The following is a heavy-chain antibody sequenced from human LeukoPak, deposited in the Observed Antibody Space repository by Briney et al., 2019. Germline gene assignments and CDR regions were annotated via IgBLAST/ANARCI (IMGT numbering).Heavy chain of an antibody. CDR2: ISAYNGNT. V-gene: IGHV1-18*01. D-gene: IGHD3-22*01. Sequence: ASVKVSCKASGYTFTSYGISWVRQAPGQGLEWMGWISAYNGNTNYAQKLQGRVTMTTDTSTSTAYMELRSLRSDDTAVYYRARGSEVVITLAGDNWFDPWGQGTLVTVSS. CDR1: GYTFTSYG. CDR3: ARGSEVVITLAGDNWFDP. J-gene: IGHJ5*02.